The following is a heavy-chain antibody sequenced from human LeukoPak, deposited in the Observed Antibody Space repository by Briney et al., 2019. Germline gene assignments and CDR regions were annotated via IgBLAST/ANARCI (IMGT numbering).Heavy chain of an antibody. CDR2: IYYSGST. Sequence: PSETLSLTCTVSGGSISSSSYYWGWIRQPPGKGLEWIGSIYYSGSTYYNPSLKSRVTISVDTSKNQFSLKLSSVTAADTAVYYSADGGYVWGSFGYWGQGTLVTVSS. D-gene: IGHD3-16*01. J-gene: IGHJ4*02. CDR1: GGSISSSSYY. CDR3: ADGGYVWGSFGY. V-gene: IGHV4-39*01.